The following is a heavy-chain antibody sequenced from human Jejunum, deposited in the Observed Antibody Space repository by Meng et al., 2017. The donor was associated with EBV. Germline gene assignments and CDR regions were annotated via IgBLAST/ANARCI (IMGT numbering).Heavy chain of an antibody. CDR1: GYTFTNYG. D-gene: IGHD6-13*01. CDR2: ISAYNGDT. CDR3: ARPVGRQQQLDH. J-gene: IGHJ4*02. Sequence: QVQLVQSGAEVKMPGASVKVSCKASGYTFTNYGITWVRQAPGHGLEWMTWISAYNGDTNYAQKFQDRVTMTRDTSTSTVYMELRSLTSDDTAIYYCARPVGRQQQLDHWGQGTLVTVSS. V-gene: IGHV1-18*01.